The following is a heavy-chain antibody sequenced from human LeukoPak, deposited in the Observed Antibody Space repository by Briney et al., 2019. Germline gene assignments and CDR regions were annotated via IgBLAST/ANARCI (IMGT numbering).Heavy chain of an antibody. J-gene: IGHJ3*02. V-gene: IGHV3-33*01. CDR3: ARRLVVITTRIDAFDI. CDR1: GFTFSSYG. D-gene: IGHD3-22*01. Sequence: GGSLRLSCAASGFTFSSYGMHWVRQAPCKGLEWVAVIWYDGSYQYYADSVRGRFTISRDNSKNTLYLQMNSLRAEDTDVYYCARRLVVITTRIDAFDIWGQGTMVTVSS. CDR2: IWYDGSYQ.